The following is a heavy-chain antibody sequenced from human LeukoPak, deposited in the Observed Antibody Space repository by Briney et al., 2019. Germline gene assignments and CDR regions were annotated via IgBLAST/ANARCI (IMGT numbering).Heavy chain of an antibody. Sequence: GGSLRLSCAASGFTFDDYGMSWVRQAPGKGLEWVSGINWNGGSTGYADSVKGRFTISRDDAKNSLYLQMNSLRPEDTALYYCTKDSVAMVTTSDYWGQGTLVTVSS. V-gene: IGHV3-20*04. CDR3: TKDSVAMVTTSDY. CDR1: GFTFDDYG. J-gene: IGHJ4*02. CDR2: INWNGGST. D-gene: IGHD5-18*01.